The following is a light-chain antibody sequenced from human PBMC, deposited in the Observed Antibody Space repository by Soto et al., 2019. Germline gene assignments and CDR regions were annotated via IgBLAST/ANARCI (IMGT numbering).Light chain of an antibody. J-gene: IGKJ4*01. CDR1: ENMFKF. V-gene: IGKV1-5*01. CDR3: QHYHSQSIT. CDR2: AAS. Sequence: DILLIQPPATLSASVGDRITITCRASENMFKFLAWYQQRSGSAPNLLIDAASDLEKGVPSRFSGSGSGTEFTLTIDNLQPNDSATYFCQHYHSQSITFGGGTQVDVK.